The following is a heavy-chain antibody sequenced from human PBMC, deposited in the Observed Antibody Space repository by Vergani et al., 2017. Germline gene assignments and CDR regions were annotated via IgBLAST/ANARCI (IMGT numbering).Heavy chain of an antibody. D-gene: IGHD3-3*01. CDR1: GGSISSSSYY. V-gene: IGHV4-39*01. CDR2: IYYSGST. J-gene: IGHJ6*02. CDR3: ARRREWQHYYYYGMDV. Sequence: QLQLQESGPGLVKPSETLSLTCTVSGGSISSSSYYWGWIRQPPGKGLEWIGSIYYSGSTYYNPSLKSRVTISVDTSKNQFSLKLSSVTAADTAVYYCARRREWQHYYYYGMDVWGQGTTVTVSS.